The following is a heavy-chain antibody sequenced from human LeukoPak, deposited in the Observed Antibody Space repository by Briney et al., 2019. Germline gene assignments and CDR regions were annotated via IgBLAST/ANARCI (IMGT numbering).Heavy chain of an antibody. D-gene: IGHD3-3*01. Sequence: SGTLSLTCTVSGGSISSYYWSWIRQPAGKGLEWIGRIYTSGSTNYNPSLKSRVTMSVDTSKNQFSLELSSVTAADTAVYYCARDAPPGVVGNWFDPWGQGTLVTVSS. CDR3: ARDAPPGVVGNWFDP. CDR1: GGSISSYY. V-gene: IGHV4-4*07. CDR2: IYTSGST. J-gene: IGHJ5*02.